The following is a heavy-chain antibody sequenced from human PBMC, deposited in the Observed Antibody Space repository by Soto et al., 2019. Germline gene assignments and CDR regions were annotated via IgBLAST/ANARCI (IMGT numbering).Heavy chain of an antibody. J-gene: IGHJ4*02. D-gene: IGHD2-21*02. Sequence: SVKVSCRASGGTFSSYAISWVRQAPGQGLEWMGGIIPIFGTANYAQKFQGRVTITADESTSTAYMELSSLRSEDTAVYYCARIAAYCGGDCYLFWGQGTLVTVS. CDR1: GGTFSSYA. CDR3: ARIAAYCGGDCYLF. V-gene: IGHV1-69*13. CDR2: IIPIFGTA.